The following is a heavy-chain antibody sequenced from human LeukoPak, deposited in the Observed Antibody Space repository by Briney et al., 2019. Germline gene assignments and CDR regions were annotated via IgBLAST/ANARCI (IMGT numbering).Heavy chain of an antibody. CDR1: GGSISSYY. V-gene: IGHV4-4*07. CDR2: IYSGGST. D-gene: IGHD6-19*01. CDR3: ARDPMAGTFRAFDS. Sequence: KPSETLSLTCTVSGGSISSYYWSWIRQPAGKGLEWIGRIYSGGSTNYNPSLQSRVTMSIDTSKNQISLKLNSVTAADTAVYYCARDPMAGTFRAFDSWGQGTMVTVSS. J-gene: IGHJ3*02.